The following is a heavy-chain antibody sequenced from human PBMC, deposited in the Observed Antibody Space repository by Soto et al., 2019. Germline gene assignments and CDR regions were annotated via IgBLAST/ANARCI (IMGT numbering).Heavy chain of an antibody. V-gene: IGHV3-15*01. CDR1: GFTFSKDW. CDR2: IKSKTEGGTT. CDR3: CTDLTMYDMDV. Sequence: EVQLVESGGGLVKPGGSLRLSCAASGFTFSKDWMSWVRQAPGKGLEWVGRIKSKTEGGTTDYAAPVKGRFTISRDDSKNTLYLQMKSLKTEDTAVYYCCTDLTMYDMDVWGQGTTVTVSS. J-gene: IGHJ6*02. D-gene: IGHD3-10*01.